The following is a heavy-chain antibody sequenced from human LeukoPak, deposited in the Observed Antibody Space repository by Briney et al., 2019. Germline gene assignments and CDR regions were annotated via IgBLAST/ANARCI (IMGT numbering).Heavy chain of an antibody. CDR2: ISGSGGST. J-gene: IGHJ4*02. CDR1: GFTFSSYA. D-gene: IGHD3-3*01. V-gene: IGHV3-23*01. Sequence: GGSLRLSCAASGFTFSSYAMSWVRQAPGKGLEWVSAISGSGGSTYYADSVKGRFIISRDNSKNTLYLQMNSLRAEDTAVYYCAKGTRILTGVVTDFDYWGQGTLVTVSS. CDR3: AKGTRILTGVVTDFDY.